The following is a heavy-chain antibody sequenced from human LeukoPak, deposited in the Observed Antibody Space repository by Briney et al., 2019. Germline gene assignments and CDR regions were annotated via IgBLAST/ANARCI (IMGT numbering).Heavy chain of an antibody. CDR1: GGSISSGGYS. J-gene: IGHJ4*02. CDR2: IYHSGST. D-gene: IGHD5-12*01. Sequence: SETLSLTCAVPGGSISSGGYSWSWIRQPPGKGLEWIGYIYHSGSTYYNPSLKSRVTISVDRSKNQFSLKLSSVTAADTAVYYCASEDRLRYFDYWGQGTLVTVSS. CDR3: ASEDRLRYFDY. V-gene: IGHV4-30-2*01.